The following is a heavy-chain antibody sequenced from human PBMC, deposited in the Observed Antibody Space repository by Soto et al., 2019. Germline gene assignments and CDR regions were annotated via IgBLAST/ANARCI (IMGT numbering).Heavy chain of an antibody. CDR1: GFTFSSYG. Sequence: GGSLRLSCAASGFTFSSYGMHWVRQAPGKGLEWVAVISYDGSNKYYADSVEGRFTISRDNSKNTLYLQMNSLRAEDTAVYYCAKDGYDSSGNFDYWGQGTLVTVSS. CDR2: ISYDGSNK. D-gene: IGHD3-22*01. CDR3: AKDGYDSSGNFDY. J-gene: IGHJ4*02. V-gene: IGHV3-30*18.